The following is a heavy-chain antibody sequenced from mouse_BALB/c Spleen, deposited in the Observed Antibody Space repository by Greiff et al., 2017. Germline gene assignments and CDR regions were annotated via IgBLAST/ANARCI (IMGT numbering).Heavy chain of an antibody. J-gene: IGHJ3*01. Sequence: VQLQQSGPGLVKPSQSLSLTCTVTGYSITSDYAWNWIRQFPGNKLEWMGYISYSGSTSYNPSLKSRISITRDTSKNQFFLQLNSVTTEDTATYYCARASGYGAWFAYWGQGTLVTVSA. CDR3: ARASGYGAWFAY. D-gene: IGHD3-1*01. V-gene: IGHV3-2*02. CDR2: ISYSGST. CDR1: GYSITSDYA.